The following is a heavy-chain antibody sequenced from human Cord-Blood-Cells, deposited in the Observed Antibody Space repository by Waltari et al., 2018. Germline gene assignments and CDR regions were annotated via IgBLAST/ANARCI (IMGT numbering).Heavy chain of an antibody. J-gene: IGHJ4*02. CDR3: ASRGPLRGYFDWSLTY. Sequence: QVQLVQSGAEVKKPGASVKVSCKASGYTFTGYYMHWVRQAPGQGLEWMGWINPNRGGTNYAQKFQGRVTMTRDTSISTAYMELSRLRSDDTAVYYCASRGPLRGYFDWSLTYWGQGTLVTVSS. CDR1: GYTFTGYY. V-gene: IGHV1-2*02. CDR2: INPNRGGT. D-gene: IGHD3-9*01.